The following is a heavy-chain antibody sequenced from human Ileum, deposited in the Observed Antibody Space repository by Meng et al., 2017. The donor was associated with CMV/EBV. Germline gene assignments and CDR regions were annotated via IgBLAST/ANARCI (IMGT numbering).Heavy chain of an antibody. J-gene: IGHJ4*02. D-gene: IGHD3-10*01. CDR1: GFNFNNYW. CDR2: VKSDGSGI. CDR3: VVRDYHSDY. V-gene: IGHV3-74*01. Sequence: GESLKISCAASGFNFNNYWMLWVRQAPGKGLMWVSRVKSDGSGITYADSVKGRFTISRDNAKNTLYLQMNSLRVDDTAVYYCVVRDYHSDYWGQGRLVTVSS.